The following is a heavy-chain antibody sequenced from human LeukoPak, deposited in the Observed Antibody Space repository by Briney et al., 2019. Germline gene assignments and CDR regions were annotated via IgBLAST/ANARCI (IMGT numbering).Heavy chain of an antibody. CDR1: EYTFPIYF. CDR3: ARPEAVAGYHYYYGMDV. CDR2: INPTGGST. D-gene: IGHD6-19*01. V-gene: IGHV1-46*01. Sequence: GASVKVSCKASEYTFPIYFMHWVRQAPGQGLEWMGIINPTGGSTTYAQKFQGRVTMTRDTSTSTVYMELSSLRSEDTAVYYCARPEAVAGYHYYYGMDVWGQGTTVTVSS. J-gene: IGHJ6*02.